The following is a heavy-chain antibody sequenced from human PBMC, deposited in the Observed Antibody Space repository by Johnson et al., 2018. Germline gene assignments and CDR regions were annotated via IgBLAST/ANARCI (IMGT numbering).Heavy chain of an antibody. CDR2: IRSNAYGGTT. J-gene: IGHJ6*03. V-gene: IGHV3-49*03. CDR1: GFTFGDYA. CDR3: TRAQQWLEKYYYYYYYMDV. D-gene: IGHD6-19*01. Sequence: EVQLLESGGGLVQPGRSLRLSCTASGFTFGDYAMNWFRQAPGKGLEWVGFIRSNAYGGTTEYAASVKGRFTISRDDSKSIAYLQINSLKTEGTAFYYCTRAQQWLEKYYYYYYYMDVWGKGTTVTVSS.